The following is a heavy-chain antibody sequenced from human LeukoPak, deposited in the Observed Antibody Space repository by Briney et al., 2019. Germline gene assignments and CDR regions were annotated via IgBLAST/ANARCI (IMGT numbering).Heavy chain of an antibody. D-gene: IGHD3-10*01. CDR1: GFTFSSYW. Sequence: GGSLRLSCAASGFTFSSYWMHWVRQAPGKGLVWVSRINSDGSTTSYADSVKGRFTISRDNAKNTLYLQMNSLRAEDTAVYYCAYYYGSGSTRGYYFDYWGQGTLVTVSS. J-gene: IGHJ4*02. V-gene: IGHV3-74*01. CDR3: AYYYGSGSTRGYYFDY. CDR2: INSDGSTT.